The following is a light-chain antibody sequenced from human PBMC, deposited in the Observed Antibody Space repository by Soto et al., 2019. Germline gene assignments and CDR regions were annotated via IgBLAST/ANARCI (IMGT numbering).Light chain of an antibody. V-gene: IGKV1-39*01. CDR1: QSISNF. CDR3: QQSYSTPFT. CDR2: AAF. J-gene: IGKJ3*01. Sequence: DIQMTQSPSSLSASVGDRVTITCRASQSISNFLNWYQQKPGKAPKLLIYAAFSLQNGVPSRFSGSGSGTDFTLTIGSLQPEDFATYFCQQSYSTPFTFGPGTKVDVK.